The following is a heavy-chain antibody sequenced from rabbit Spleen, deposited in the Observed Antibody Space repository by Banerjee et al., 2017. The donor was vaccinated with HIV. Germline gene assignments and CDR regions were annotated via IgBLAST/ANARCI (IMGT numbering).Heavy chain of an antibody. V-gene: IGHV1S45*01. CDR1: GFSFSSSYW. J-gene: IGHJ4*01. CDR2: IYSGNSFP. Sequence: QEQLVESGGGLVKPGASLTLTCTASGFSFSSSYWICWVRQAPGKGLEWIGCIYSGNSFPVYANWAKGRSTISKTSSTTVTLQMTSLTAADRAAYFCARDLVGVIGWNFYLWGPGTLVTVS. D-gene: IGHD1-1*01. CDR3: ARDLVGVIGWNFYL.